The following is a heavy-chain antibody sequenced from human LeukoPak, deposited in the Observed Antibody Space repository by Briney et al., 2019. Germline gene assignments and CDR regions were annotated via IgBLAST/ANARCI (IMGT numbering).Heavy chain of an antibody. V-gene: IGHV4-4*09. CDR2: IYTSGST. J-gene: IGHJ4*02. CDR1: GGSISSYY. Sequence: SETLSLSCTVSGGSISSYYLSWVRQPPGKGLEWIGYIYTSGSTNYNPSLKSRGTISVDTSNNQFSLKLRSVTAADTATYYCAISYEEDGDYGIDYWDQGTLVTVSS. CDR3: AISYEEDGDYGIDY. D-gene: IGHD4-17*01.